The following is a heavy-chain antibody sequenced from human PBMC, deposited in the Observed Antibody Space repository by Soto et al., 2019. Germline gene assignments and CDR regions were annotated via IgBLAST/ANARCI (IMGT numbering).Heavy chain of an antibody. CDR1: GFTFSTYW. Sequence: GGSLRLSCAASGFTFSTYWMSWVRQAPGKGLEWVANIDPDGSQKYYVDSVKGRFTISRDNAKNSLYLQMNSLRAEDTAGYYCARDMWPSGGYGYCGQGTPVTVSS. CDR3: ARDMWPSGGYGY. J-gene: IGHJ4*02. CDR2: IDPDGSQK. V-gene: IGHV3-7*03. D-gene: IGHD1-26*01.